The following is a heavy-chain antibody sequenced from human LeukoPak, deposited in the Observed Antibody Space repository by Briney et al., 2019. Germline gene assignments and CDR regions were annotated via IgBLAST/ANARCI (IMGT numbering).Heavy chain of an antibody. CDR3: TRDRRAHN. CDR2: ISNSGSTI. J-gene: IGHJ4*02. V-gene: IGHV3-48*03. CDR1: GFSFSSYE. Sequence: GGSLRLSCAASGFSFSSYEINWVRQAPGKGLEWVSYISNSGSTIYYADSVKGRFTVSRDNAKNSLYLQMNSLRAEDTAVYYCTRDRRAHNWGQGTLVTVSS.